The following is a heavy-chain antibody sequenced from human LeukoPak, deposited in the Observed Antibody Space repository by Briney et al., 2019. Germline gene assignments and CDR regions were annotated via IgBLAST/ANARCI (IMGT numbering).Heavy chain of an antibody. CDR3: DYFPSDGQQLVHY. J-gene: IGHJ4*02. CDR2: ISSDGSST. Sequence: PGGSLRRSCAASGFTFNNYWMHWVRQAPGKGLVWVSRISSDGSSTSYADFVKGRFTISRDNAKNTLYLQMNSLRAEDTAVYYCDYFPSDGQQLVHYWGQGTLVTVSS. V-gene: IGHV3-74*01. D-gene: IGHD6-13*01. CDR1: GFTFNNYW.